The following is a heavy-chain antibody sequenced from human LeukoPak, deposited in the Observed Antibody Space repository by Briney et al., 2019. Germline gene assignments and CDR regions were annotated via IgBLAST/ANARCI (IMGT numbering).Heavy chain of an antibody. Sequence: GGSLMLSCAASGFTFSNYAMSWVRQAPERGLEWVSTISSRGDSTYDADSVKGRFTISRDNSKNSLYLQMNNVRVEDTAVYYCARRRYGDYRGCAFDIWGQGTMVTVSS. D-gene: IGHD4-17*01. CDR1: GFTFSNYA. V-gene: IGHV3-23*01. CDR3: ARRRYGDYRGCAFDI. J-gene: IGHJ3*02. CDR2: ISSRGDST.